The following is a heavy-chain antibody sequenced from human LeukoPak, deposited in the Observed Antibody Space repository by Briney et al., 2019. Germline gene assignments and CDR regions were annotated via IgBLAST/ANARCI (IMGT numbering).Heavy chain of an antibody. D-gene: IGHD3-10*01. CDR2: ISSNGGST. CDR3: AASGGSYGSGSYHY. Sequence: PGGSLRLSCAASGFTFSSYAMHWVRQAPGKGLEYVSAISSNGGSTYYADSVKGRFTISRDNSKNTLYLQMSSLRAEDTAVYYCAASGGSYGSGSYHYWGQGTLVTASS. CDR1: GFTFSSYA. V-gene: IGHV3-64D*06. J-gene: IGHJ4*02.